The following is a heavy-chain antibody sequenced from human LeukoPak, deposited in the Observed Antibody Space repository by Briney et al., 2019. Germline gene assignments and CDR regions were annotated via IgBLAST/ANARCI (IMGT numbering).Heavy chain of an antibody. D-gene: IGHD3-22*01. Sequence: SETLSLTCAVSGASISSLNLWSWVRQPPGKGLEWIGEMYLSGTATYNPSLRGRVTISIDKSENKFSLKLTSVTAADTAVYFCAGLVGRYSSGLYYYYFDYWGQGTLVTVSS. J-gene: IGHJ4*02. CDR2: MYLSGTA. CDR1: GASISSLNL. CDR3: AGLVGRYSSGLYYYYFDY. V-gene: IGHV4-4*02.